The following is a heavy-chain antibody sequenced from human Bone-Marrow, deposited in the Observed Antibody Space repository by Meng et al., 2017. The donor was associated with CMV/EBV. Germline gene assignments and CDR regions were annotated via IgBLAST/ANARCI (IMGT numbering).Heavy chain of an antibody. J-gene: IGHJ4*02. Sequence: SGFIFSDFYMNGIRQTPGKGLEWVSTISDSTFSTYYVDSVKGRFTISRDNSKNTLDLQMNSLRAEDTAVYYCAKDSTNNWYASYFDSWGQGTLAPSPQ. CDR1: GFIFSDFY. D-gene: IGHD1-20*01. CDR2: ISDSTFST. CDR3: AKDSTNNWYASYFDS. V-gene: IGHV3-23*01.